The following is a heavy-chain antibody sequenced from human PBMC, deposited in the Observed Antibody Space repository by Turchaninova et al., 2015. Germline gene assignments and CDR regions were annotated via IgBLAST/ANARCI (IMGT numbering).Heavy chain of an antibody. CDR2: INSDGSSK. J-gene: IGHJ6*02. Sequence: EVQLVESGGGLVQPGGSLRLSCVASGFTLNNNWMHWVRQVPGKGLVWVAPINSDGSSKKYADSLKGRFTISRDNAKKTLFLQLNSLRREDTAVDYCARGNSYGLDVWGRGTTVTVSS. V-gene: IGHV3-74*01. CDR3: ARGNSYGLDV. CDR1: GFTLNNNW.